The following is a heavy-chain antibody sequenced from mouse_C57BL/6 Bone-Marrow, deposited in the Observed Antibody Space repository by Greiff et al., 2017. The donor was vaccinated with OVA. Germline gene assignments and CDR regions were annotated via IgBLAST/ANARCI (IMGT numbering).Heavy chain of an antibody. CDR1: GYTFTSYW. J-gene: IGHJ1*03. Sequence: QVQLQQPGAELVKPGASVKLSCKASGYTFTSYWMHWVKQRPGRGLEWIGRIDPNSGGTKYNEKFKGKATLTVDKPSSTAYMQLSSLTSEDSAVYFYARVSYDGYYDWDFDVWGTGTTVTVSS. V-gene: IGHV1-72*01. CDR3: ARVSYDGYYDWDFDV. CDR2: IDPNSGGT. D-gene: IGHD2-3*01.